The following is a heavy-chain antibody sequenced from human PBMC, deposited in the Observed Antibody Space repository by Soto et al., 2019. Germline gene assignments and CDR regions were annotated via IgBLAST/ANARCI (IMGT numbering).Heavy chain of an antibody. CDR2: ISTDNGNT. J-gene: IGHJ4*02. Sequence: QVQLVQSGAEVKKTGASVTVSCKASGYTFTNYGISWVRQAPGQGLEWMGWISTDNGNTNYAQKFQGRVTMTTDTSTRTAYMELRSLRSDDTAYYFCARGRLVRGGDSWGQGTLVTVSS. D-gene: IGHD6-6*01. V-gene: IGHV1-18*01. CDR3: ARGRLVRGGDS. CDR1: GYTFTNYG.